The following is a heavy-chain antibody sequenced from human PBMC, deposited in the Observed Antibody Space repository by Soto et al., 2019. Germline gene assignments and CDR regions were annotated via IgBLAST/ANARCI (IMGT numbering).Heavy chain of an antibody. D-gene: IGHD2-8*02. CDR2: IYYSGST. CDR3: ARATSFSGHHGY. CDR1: GGSFSSGGYY. Sequence: LSLTCTVSGGSFSSGGYYWSWIRQLPGKGLEWIGYIYYSGSTYYNPSLKSRFTISLDTSKNQFSLKLSSVTAADTAVYYCARATSFSGHHGYWGQGTLVTVS. V-gene: IGHV4-31*03. J-gene: IGHJ4*02.